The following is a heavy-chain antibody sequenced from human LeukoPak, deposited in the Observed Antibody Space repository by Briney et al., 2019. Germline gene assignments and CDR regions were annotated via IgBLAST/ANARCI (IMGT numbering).Heavy chain of an antibody. J-gene: IGHJ4*02. Sequence: SQTLSLTCAISGDSVRQSPSRGLEWLGRTYYRSKWYNDYAVSVKSRITINPDTSKNQFSLQLNSVTPEDTAVYYCAREAEITRFDYWGQGTLVTVSS. D-gene: IGHD5-24*01. CDR3: AREAEITRFDY. V-gene: IGHV6-1*01. CDR1: GDSV. CDR2: TYYRSKWYN.